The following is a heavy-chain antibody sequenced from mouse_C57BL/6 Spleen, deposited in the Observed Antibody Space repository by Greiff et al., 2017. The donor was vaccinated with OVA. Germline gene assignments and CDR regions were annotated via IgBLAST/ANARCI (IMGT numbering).Heavy chain of an antibody. CDR2: ISSGSSTI. CDR3: AGGNYDYAMDY. Sequence: EVQLQESGGGLVKPGGSLKLSCAASGFTFSDYGMHWVRQAPEKGLEWVAYISSGSSTIYYADTVKGRFTISRDNAKNTLFLQMTSLRSEDTAMYYCAGGNYDYAMDYWGQGTSVTVSS. V-gene: IGHV5-17*01. CDR1: GFTFSDYG. J-gene: IGHJ4*01. D-gene: IGHD2-1*01.